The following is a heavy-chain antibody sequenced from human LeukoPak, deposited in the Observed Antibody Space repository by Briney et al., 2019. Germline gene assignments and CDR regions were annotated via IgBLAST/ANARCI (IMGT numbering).Heavy chain of an antibody. J-gene: IGHJ4*02. CDR2: INPNNGGT. D-gene: IGHD6-19*01. V-gene: IGHV1-2*02. CDR3: ARVFEIGYSSGWSDY. Sequence: ASVKISFKASGYTFSDYYIHWVRQAPGQGLEWMGWINPNNGGTNSAQKFQGRVTMTRDTSVCTAYMELSRLRSDDTAVYYCARVFEIGYSSGWSDYWGQGTLVTVSS. CDR1: GYTFSDYY.